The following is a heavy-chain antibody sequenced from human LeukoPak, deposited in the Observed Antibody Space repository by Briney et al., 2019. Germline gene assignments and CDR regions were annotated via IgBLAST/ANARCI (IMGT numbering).Heavy chain of an antibody. Sequence: PGGSLRLSCAASGFTFSSYWMSWIRQPPGKGLEWIGYIYYSGNTNYNPSLKSRVTVSVDTSKNQFSLKLSSVTAADTAVYYCARHGSNGGAFDYWGQGALVTVSS. V-gene: IGHV4-59*08. CDR1: GFTFSSYW. J-gene: IGHJ4*02. CDR2: IYYSGNT. CDR3: ARHGSNGGAFDY. D-gene: IGHD4-23*01.